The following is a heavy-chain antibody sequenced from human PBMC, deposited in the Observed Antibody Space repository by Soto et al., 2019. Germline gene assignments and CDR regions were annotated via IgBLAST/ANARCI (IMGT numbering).Heavy chain of an antibody. J-gene: IGHJ3*02. Sequence: QVQLVESGGGVVQPGGSLRLSCAASGFTFSSYAMHWVRQAPGKGLVWVAVISYDGSHKHYADSVKGRFTISRDNSKNKLYLQMISLRAEDSALYYCARDSKDMVVVVAATCDALDIWGQGTMVTFSS. CDR2: ISYDGSHK. CDR1: GFTFSSYA. V-gene: IGHV3-30-3*01. D-gene: IGHD2-15*01. CDR3: ARDSKDMVVVVAATCDALDI.